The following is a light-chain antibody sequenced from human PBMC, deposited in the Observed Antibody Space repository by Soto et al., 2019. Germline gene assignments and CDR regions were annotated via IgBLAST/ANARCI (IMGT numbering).Light chain of an antibody. J-gene: IGLJ3*02. CDR2: EGS. Sequence: QSALTQPASVSGSPGQSITISCTGTSSDVGNYNLVSWYQQHPGKAPKLMIYEGSKRPSGVSNRFSGSKSGNRASLTIPGVQAEDEADYYCCSYAGSTTFVFGGGTKLAVL. V-gene: IGLV2-23*03. CDR3: CSYAGSTTFV. CDR1: SSDVGNYNL.